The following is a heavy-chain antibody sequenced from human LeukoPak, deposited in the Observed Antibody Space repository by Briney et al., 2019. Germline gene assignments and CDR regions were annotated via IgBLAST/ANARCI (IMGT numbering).Heavy chain of an antibody. CDR3: ARDGRRDSDASDI. CDR1: GFTFSDYY. Sequence: SGGSLRLSCAASGFTFSDYYMSWIRQAPGKGLEWVSYISNSGSTIYYADPVRGRFTISRDNAKNSLYLQMNSLRAEDTAVYYCARDGRRDSDASDIWGQGTMVTVSS. J-gene: IGHJ3*02. D-gene: IGHD1-1*01. V-gene: IGHV3-11*04. CDR2: ISNSGSTI.